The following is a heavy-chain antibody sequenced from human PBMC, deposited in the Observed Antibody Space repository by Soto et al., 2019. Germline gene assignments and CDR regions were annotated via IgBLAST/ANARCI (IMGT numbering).Heavy chain of an antibody. D-gene: IGHD6-13*01. V-gene: IGHV3-33*01. Sequence: PGGSLRLSCGASGFTFSSYGMHWVRQAPGKGLEWVAVIRYDGSNKYYADSVKGRFTISRDNSKNTLYLQMNSLRAEDTAVYYCARDFFWEPRPLGIAAAGVDYYGMDVWGQGTTVTVSS. CDR1: GFTFSSYG. CDR3: ARDFFWEPRPLGIAAAGVDYYGMDV. CDR2: IRYDGSNK. J-gene: IGHJ6*02.